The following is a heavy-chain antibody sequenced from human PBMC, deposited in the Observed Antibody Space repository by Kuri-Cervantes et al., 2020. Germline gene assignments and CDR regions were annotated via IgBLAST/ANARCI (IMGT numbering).Heavy chain of an antibody. V-gene: IGHV4-34*01. CDR1: GGSFSGYY. CDR2: INHSGGT. D-gene: IGHD3-10*01. J-gene: IGHJ5*02. CDR3: ARGRMVQGQTRRWFDP. Sequence: GSLRLSCAVYGGSFSGYYWSWIRQPPGKGLEWIGEINHSGGTNYNPSLKSRVTISVDTSKNQFSLKLSSVTAADTAVYYCARGRMVQGQTRRWFDPWGQGTLVTVSS.